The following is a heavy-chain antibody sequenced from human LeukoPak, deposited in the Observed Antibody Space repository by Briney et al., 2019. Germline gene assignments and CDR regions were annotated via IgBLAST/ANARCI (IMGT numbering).Heavy chain of an antibody. Sequence: AGGSLRLSCAASGFTFSSYGMHWVRQAPGKGLEWVAVISYDGSNKYYADSVKGRFTISRDNSKNTLYLQMNSLRAEDTAVYYCAKDLTDIVVVPAANFRAEYGMDVWGQGTTVTVSS. CDR3: AKDLTDIVVVPAANFRAEYGMDV. D-gene: IGHD2-2*01. V-gene: IGHV3-30*18. CDR1: GFTFSSYG. CDR2: ISYDGSNK. J-gene: IGHJ6*02.